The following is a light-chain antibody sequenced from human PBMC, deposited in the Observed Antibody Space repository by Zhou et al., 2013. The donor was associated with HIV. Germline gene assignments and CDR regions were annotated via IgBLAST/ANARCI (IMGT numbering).Light chain of an antibody. CDR3: QYYGDSSRT. V-gene: IGKV1-5*03. CDR1: RAFGPW. Sequence: DVQLTQSPPTLSASVGDKVTITCRASRAFGPWLAWYQQKPGGAPKLLVYQASTLESRVPPRFSGRGSWAEFHLSIDSLQPEDFATYYCQYYGDSSRTFGRGTK. J-gene: IGKJ1*01. CDR2: QAS.